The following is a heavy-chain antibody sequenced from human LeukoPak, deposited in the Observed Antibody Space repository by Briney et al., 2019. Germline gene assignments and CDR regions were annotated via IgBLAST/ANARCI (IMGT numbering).Heavy chain of an antibody. D-gene: IGHD3-3*01. V-gene: IGHV3-30*02. J-gene: IGHJ6*03. CDR1: GFTFTSYG. CDR2: IRYDGSKK. CDR3: AKGSKEVLFTRDHHMDV. Sequence: GGSLRLSCAASGFTFTSYGIHWVRQAPGKGLEWVAFIRYDGSKKYYADSVKGRFTISRDNSKNTLYLQMNCLRAEDTAVYYCAKGSKEVLFTRDHHMDVWGKGTTVT.